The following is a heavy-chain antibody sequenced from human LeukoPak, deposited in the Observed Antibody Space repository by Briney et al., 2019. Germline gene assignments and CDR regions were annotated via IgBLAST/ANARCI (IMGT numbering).Heavy chain of an antibody. CDR2: ISYDGSNK. J-gene: IGHJ4*02. V-gene: IGHV3-30-3*01. D-gene: IGHD6-13*01. CDR1: GFTLRNYA. CDR3: VGIRTDYYFDY. Sequence: GGSLRLSCAVSGFTLRNYAMSWARQAPGKGLEWVAVISYDGSNKYYADSVKGRFTISRDNSKNTLYLQMNSLRAEDTAVYYCVGIRTDYYFDYWGQGTLVTVSS.